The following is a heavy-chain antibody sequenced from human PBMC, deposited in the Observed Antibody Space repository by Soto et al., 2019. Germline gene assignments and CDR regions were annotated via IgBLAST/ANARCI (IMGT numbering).Heavy chain of an antibody. V-gene: IGHV1-69*05. D-gene: IGHD3-22*01. CDR2: IIPIFGTA. J-gene: IGHJ4*02. CDR3: ARPKDYDDCLDS. Sequence: SVKVSCKASGGTFSSYAISWVRQAPGQGLEWMGGIIPIFGTANYAQNFQGRVTFTRDTSANTAYMELTSLISEDTAVYYCARPKDYDDCLDSWGQGTLVTVSS. CDR1: GGTFSSYA.